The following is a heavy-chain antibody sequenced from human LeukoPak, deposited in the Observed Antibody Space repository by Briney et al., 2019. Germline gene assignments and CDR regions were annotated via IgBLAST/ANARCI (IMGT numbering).Heavy chain of an antibody. D-gene: IGHD1-26*01. CDR3: ARGEWDLLFDY. Sequence: SETLSLTCTVSGGSINNYYWSWIRQPPGKGLEWIGYIFYSGSTNYNPSLKSRVTISVDTSKNQFSLKLSSVTAADTAVYYCARGEWDLLFDYWGQGTLVTVSS. J-gene: IGHJ4*02. CDR2: IFYSGST. CDR1: GGSINNYY. V-gene: IGHV4-59*01.